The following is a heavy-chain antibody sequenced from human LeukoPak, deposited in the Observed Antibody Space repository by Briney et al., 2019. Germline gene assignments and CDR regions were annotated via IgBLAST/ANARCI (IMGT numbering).Heavy chain of an antibody. V-gene: IGHV3-9*01. Sequence: GGSLRLSCAASGFIFDDHGMHWVRHAPGKGLEWVSGIIWSSGIIGYADSVKGRFTISRDNAKNSLYLQMESLRAEETAVYYCAKDTGSPADAITMEDNAFDIWGQGTMVTVSS. D-gene: IGHD3-3*01. CDR3: AKDTGSPADAITMEDNAFDI. CDR1: GFIFDDHG. CDR2: IIWSSGII. J-gene: IGHJ3*02.